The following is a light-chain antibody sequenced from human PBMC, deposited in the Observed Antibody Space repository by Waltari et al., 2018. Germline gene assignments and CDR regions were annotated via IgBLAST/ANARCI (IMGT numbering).Light chain of an antibody. Sequence: EIVLTQSPGTLYLSPGERATLSCRASQSVSTNYLAWYQQKPGQAPRLLIYGTSSRATGIPDRFTGSGSETDFTLTISRLEPEDFAVYYCQQLNNWPFTFGPGTKVDIK. CDR1: QSVSTNY. V-gene: IGKV3-20*01. J-gene: IGKJ3*01. CDR3: QQLNNWPFT. CDR2: GTS.